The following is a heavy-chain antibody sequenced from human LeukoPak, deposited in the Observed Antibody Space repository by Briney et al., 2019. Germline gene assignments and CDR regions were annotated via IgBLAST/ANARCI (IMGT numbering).Heavy chain of an antibody. CDR3: VKGVGLQTDYYYYMDV. Sequence: GGSLRLSCAAPGLTFDDHAMHWVRQAPGKGLEWVSSITWNSGNIGYADSAKGRFTISRDNAKNSLYLQMSSLRPEDTALYYCVKGVGLQTDYYYYMDVWGKGTTVTVSS. CDR1: GLTFDDHA. V-gene: IGHV3-9*01. D-gene: IGHD5-18*01. CDR2: ITWNSGNI. J-gene: IGHJ6*03.